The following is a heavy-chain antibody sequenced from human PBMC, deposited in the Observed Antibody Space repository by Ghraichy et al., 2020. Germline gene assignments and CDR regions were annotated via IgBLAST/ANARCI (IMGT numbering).Heavy chain of an antibody. J-gene: IGHJ4*02. Sequence: GGSLRLSCAASGFTFSSFVMSWVRQAPGKGLEWVSDISAGATNTYYADSVRGRFTISRDDSKNTLYLQMNSLKAEDTAVYYCAKGESASWYNYWGQGTLVTVSS. CDR1: GFTFSSFV. D-gene: IGHD6-13*01. V-gene: IGHV3-23*01. CDR2: ISAGATNT. CDR3: AKGESASWYNY.